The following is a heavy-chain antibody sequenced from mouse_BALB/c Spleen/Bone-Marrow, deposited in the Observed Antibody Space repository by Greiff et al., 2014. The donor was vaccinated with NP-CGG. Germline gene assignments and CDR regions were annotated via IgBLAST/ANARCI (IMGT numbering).Heavy chain of an antibody. J-gene: IGHJ3*01. CDR2: IDPSTGYT. CDR1: GYTFTNYW. CDR3: ARGGIYDGYSY. D-gene: IGHD2-3*01. Sequence: QVQLQQSGAELAKPRASVKMSCKASGYTFTNYWMHWVKQRPGQGQEWIGYIDPSTGYTEYNQKFKDKATLTADKSSSTAYMQLSSLTSEDSAVYYCARGGIYDGYSYWGQGTLVTVSA. V-gene: IGHV1-7*01.